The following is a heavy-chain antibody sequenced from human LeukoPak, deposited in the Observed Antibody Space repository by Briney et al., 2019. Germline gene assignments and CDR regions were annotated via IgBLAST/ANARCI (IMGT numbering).Heavy chain of an antibody. CDR1: GFTVSNNY. CDR2: IYSGGST. J-gene: IGHJ4*02. V-gene: IGHV3-53*01. D-gene: IGHD2-15*01. Sequence: QTGGSLRLSCAASGFTVSNNYMSWVRQAPGKGLEWVSIIYSGGSTFYADSVKGRFTISRDNSKNTLYLQMNSLRAEDTAVHYCARGGGHMDFDYWGQGTLVTVSS. CDR3: ARGGGHMDFDY.